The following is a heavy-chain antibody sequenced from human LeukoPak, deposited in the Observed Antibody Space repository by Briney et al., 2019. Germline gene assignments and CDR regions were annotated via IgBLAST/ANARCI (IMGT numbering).Heavy chain of an antibody. D-gene: IGHD3-10*01. CDR2: ISGSGGST. CDR1: GFTFSSYG. V-gene: IGHV3-23*01. CDR3: ARVVPPTDYGSGSYFWDPYYFDY. J-gene: IGHJ4*02. Sequence: GGSLRLSCAASGFTFSSYGMSWVRQAPGKGLEWVSAISGSGGSTYYADSVKGRFTISRDSSKNTLYLQMNSLRAEDTAVYYCARVVPPTDYGSGSYFWDPYYFDYWGQGTLVTVSS.